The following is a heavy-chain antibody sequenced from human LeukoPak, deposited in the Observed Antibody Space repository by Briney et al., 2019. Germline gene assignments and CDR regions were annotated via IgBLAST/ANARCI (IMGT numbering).Heavy chain of an antibody. CDR2: INPGGTTM. V-gene: IGHV3-48*03. CDR1: GFMFSSYE. Sequence: PGGSLRLSCAASGFMFSSYEMYWVRQAPGKGLEWVSYINPGGTTMYYADSVSGRFTISRDNAKNSLFLQMNSLRADVTAVHFCALLAVASDFDYWGQGSLVTVSS. D-gene: IGHD6-19*01. J-gene: IGHJ4*02. CDR3: ALLAVASDFDY.